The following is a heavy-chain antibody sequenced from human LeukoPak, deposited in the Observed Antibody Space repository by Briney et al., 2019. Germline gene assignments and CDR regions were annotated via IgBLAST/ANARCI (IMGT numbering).Heavy chain of an antibody. D-gene: IGHD6-6*01. V-gene: IGHV3-74*01. Sequence: GGSLSLSCAASGFTFSSYWMHWVRQAPGKGLVWVSRIKSDGSSTSYADSVKGRFTISRDNAKNTLYLQMNSLRAEDTAVYYCARTSAARYAFDIWGQGTMVTVSS. CDR2: IKSDGSST. J-gene: IGHJ3*02. CDR3: ARTSAARYAFDI. CDR1: GFTFSSYW.